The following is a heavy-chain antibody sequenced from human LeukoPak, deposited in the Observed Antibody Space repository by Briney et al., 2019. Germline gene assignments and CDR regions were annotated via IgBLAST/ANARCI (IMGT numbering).Heavy chain of an antibody. V-gene: IGHV4-39*01. Sequence: SETLSLTCTVSGGSISSSSYYWGWIRQPPGKGLEWIGSIYYSGSTYYNPSLKSRVTISVDTSKNQFSLKLSSVTAADTAVYYCASVNGYYLYYYMDVWGKGTTVTISS. D-gene: IGHD2-8*01. CDR1: GGSISSSSYY. CDR2: IYYSGST. CDR3: ASVNGYYLYYYMDV. J-gene: IGHJ6*03.